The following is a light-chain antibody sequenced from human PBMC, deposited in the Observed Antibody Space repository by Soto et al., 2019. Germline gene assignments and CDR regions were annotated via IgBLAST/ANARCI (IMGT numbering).Light chain of an antibody. CDR2: GAS. CDR3: QQYGSSRRT. J-gene: IGKJ1*01. CDR1: QSVSSSY. V-gene: IGKV3-20*01. Sequence: EIVLTQSPCTLSLSPGERATLSCRASQSVSSSYLAWYQQKPGQAPRPLIYGASSRATGIPDRFSGSGSGTDFTLTISRLEPEDFAVYYCQQYGSSRRTFGQGTKVDIK.